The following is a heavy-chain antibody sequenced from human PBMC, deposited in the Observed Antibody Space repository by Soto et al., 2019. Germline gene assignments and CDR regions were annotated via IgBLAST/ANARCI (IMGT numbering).Heavy chain of an antibody. V-gene: IGHV3-66*01. CDR1: GFSVNNNY. D-gene: IGHD2-2*01. CDR2: IYSGGST. J-gene: IGHJ6*03. CDR3: ARDSTAYYNMDV. Sequence: EVQLVQSGGGVVQPGGSLRLSCAASGFSVNNNYMSWVRQAPGKGLEWVTVIYSGGSTYYADSVKGRFTISRDNSKNTLDHQMNSLRAEDTAVYYCARDSTAYYNMDVWGKGTTVTVSS.